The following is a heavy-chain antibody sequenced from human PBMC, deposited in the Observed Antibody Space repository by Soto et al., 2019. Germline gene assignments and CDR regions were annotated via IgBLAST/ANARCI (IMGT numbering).Heavy chain of an antibody. V-gene: IGHV3-30-3*01. D-gene: IGHD1-7*01. CDR2: ISYDGSNQ. Sequence: QVQLVESGGGVVQPGRSLRLSCSASGFTFSDFEMYWFRQAPGKGLDWGSFISYDGSNQYYAGSVKGRFTISRDNSKNTLVLLMSSLRTDDTAVYFCARRTGTAPRFDFWGQGTLVTVYS. J-gene: IGHJ4*02. CDR1: GFTFSDFE. CDR3: ARRTGTAPRFDF.